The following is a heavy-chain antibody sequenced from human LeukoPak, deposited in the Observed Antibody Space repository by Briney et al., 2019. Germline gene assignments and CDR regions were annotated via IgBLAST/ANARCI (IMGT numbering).Heavy chain of an antibody. D-gene: IGHD3-22*01. Sequence: ASVEVSCKASGYTFTGYYMHWVRQAPGQGLEWMGWINPNSGGTNYAQKFQGRVTMTRDTSISTAYMELSRLRSDDTAVYYCARDYYYDSSGDDYWGQGTLVTVSS. CDR2: INPNSGGT. J-gene: IGHJ4*02. CDR3: ARDYYYDSSGDDY. CDR1: GYTFTGYY. V-gene: IGHV1-2*02.